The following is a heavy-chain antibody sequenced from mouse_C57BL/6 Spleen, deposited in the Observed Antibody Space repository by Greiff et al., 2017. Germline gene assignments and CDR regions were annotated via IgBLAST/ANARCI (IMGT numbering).Heavy chain of an antibody. CDR1: GFTFSDYG. D-gene: IGHD1-2*01. CDR2: ISSGSSTI. V-gene: IGHV5-17*01. CDR3: ARIPITAGATDY. Sequence: EVKLMESGGGLVKPGGSLKLSCAASGFTFSDYGMHWVRQAPEKGLEWVAYISSGSSTIYYADTVKGRFTISRDNAKNTLFLQMTSLRSEDTAMYYCARIPITAGATDYWGQGTSVTVSS. J-gene: IGHJ4*01.